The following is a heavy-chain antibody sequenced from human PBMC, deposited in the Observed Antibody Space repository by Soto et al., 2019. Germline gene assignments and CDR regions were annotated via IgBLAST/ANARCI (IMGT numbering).Heavy chain of an antibody. CDR3: ARGRVLRFLEWLQTYYYYYGMDV. V-gene: IGHV4-34*01. CDR2: INHSGST. CDR1: GGSFSGYY. J-gene: IGHJ6*02. D-gene: IGHD3-3*01. Sequence: SETLSLTCAVYGGSFSGYYWSWIRQPPGKGLEWIGEINHSGSTNYNPSLKSRVTISVDTSKNQFSLKLSSVAAADTAVYYCARGRVLRFLEWLQTYYYYYGMDVWGQGTTVTVSS.